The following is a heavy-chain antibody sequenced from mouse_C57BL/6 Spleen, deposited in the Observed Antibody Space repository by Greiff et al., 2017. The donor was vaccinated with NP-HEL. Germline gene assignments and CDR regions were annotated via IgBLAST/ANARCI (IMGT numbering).Heavy chain of an antibody. CDR2: ISSGSSTI. CDR3: ANSNEGWFAY. D-gene: IGHD2-5*01. Sequence: EVKLVESGGGLVKPGGSLKLSCAASGFTFSDYGMHWVRQAPEKGLEWVAYISSGSSTIYYADTVKGRFTISRDNAKNTLFLQMTSLRSEDTAMYDCANSNEGWFAYWGQGTLVTVSA. V-gene: IGHV5-17*01. J-gene: IGHJ3*01. CDR1: GFTFSDYG.